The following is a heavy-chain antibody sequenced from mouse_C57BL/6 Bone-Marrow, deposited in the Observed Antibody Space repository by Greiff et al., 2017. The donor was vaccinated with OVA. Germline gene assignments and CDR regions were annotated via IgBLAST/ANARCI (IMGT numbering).Heavy chain of an antibody. V-gene: IGHV1-80*01. CDR2: IYPGDGDP. D-gene: IGHD3-2*02. J-gene: IGHJ3*01. CDR3: ARGAQATWAY. Sequence: QVQLQQSGAELVKPGASVKISCKASGYAFSSYWMNWVKQRPGKGLEWIGQIYPGDGDPNFNGKFKGKATLTADKSSSTAYMQLSSLTSEDSAVYFCARGAQATWAYWGQGTLVTVSA. CDR1: GYAFSSYW.